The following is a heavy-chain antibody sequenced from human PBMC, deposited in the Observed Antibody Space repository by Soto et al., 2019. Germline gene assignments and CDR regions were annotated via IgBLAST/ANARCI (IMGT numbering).Heavy chain of an antibody. CDR2: IYYSGST. Sequence: PSETQSLTCTVSGGSISSYYWSWIRQPPGKGLEWIGYIYYSGSTNYNPSLKSRVTISVDTSKNQFSLKLSSVTAADTAVYYCARDGDSSSQNWFDPWGQGTLVTVSS. D-gene: IGHD6-13*01. J-gene: IGHJ5*02. V-gene: IGHV4-59*01. CDR3: ARDGDSSSQNWFDP. CDR1: GGSISSYY.